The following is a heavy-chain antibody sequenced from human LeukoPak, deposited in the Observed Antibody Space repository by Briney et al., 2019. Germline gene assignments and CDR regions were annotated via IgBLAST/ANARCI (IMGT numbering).Heavy chain of an antibody. V-gene: IGHV3-23*01. Sequence: GGSLRLSCAASGFTFSSYAMSWVRQAPGNGLEWVSAISGSGGSTYCADSVKGRFTISRDNSKNTLYLQMNSLRAEDTAVYYCAKGKYCSSTSCYDSYYYGMDVWGQGTTVTVSS. CDR3: AKGKYCSSTSCYDSYYYGMDV. J-gene: IGHJ6*02. CDR1: GFTFSSYA. D-gene: IGHD2-2*01. CDR2: ISGSGGST.